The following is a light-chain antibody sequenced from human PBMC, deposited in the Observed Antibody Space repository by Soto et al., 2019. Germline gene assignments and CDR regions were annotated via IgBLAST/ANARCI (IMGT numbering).Light chain of an antibody. CDR1: QSVSSSY. CDR2: GAS. V-gene: IGKV3-20*01. Sequence: EIVLTQSPGTLSLSPGERATLSCRASQSVSSSYLAWYQQKPGQAPRLLIYGASSRATGIPDRFSGSGSGPDFTFTISRLEPEDFAVYYCQQYGSSPSGALTFGGGTKVEIK. CDR3: QQYGSSPSGALT. J-gene: IGKJ4*01.